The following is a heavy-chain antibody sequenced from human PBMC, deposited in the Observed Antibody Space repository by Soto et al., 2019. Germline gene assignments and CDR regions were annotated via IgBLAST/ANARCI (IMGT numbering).Heavy chain of an antibody. J-gene: IGHJ6*03. CDR3: ARGLILWFGELSRRGGYYYYMDV. D-gene: IGHD3-10*01. CDR1: GGSFSGYQ. CDR2: INDSGNI. V-gene: IGHV4-34*01. Sequence: QVQLQQWGAGLLKPSETLSLTCAVYGGSFSGYQWSWIRQTPGKGLEWIGEINDSGNINYNPSLKHRVTIFLDTPKKQISLKLSSVTAADTAVYYCARGLILWFGELSRRGGYYYYMDVWGKGTTVIVSS.